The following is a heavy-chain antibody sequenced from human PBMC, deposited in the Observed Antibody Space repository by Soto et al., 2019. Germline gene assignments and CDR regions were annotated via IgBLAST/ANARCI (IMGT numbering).Heavy chain of an antibody. CDR1: GYTFTSYG. D-gene: IGHD1-7*01. CDR2: ISAYNGNT. CDR3: ARDITGTTYDDWFDP. J-gene: IGHJ5*02. Sequence: ASVKVSCKASGYTFTSYGISWVRQAPGQGLEWMGWISAYNGNTNYAQKLQGRVTMTTDTSTSTAYMELRSLRSDDTAVYYCARDITGTTYDDWFDPWGQGTLVTVSS. V-gene: IGHV1-18*01.